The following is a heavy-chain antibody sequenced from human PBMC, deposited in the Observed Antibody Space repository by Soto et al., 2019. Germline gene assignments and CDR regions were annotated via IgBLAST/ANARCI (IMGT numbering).Heavy chain of an antibody. CDR2: IIPIFGTT. V-gene: IGHV1-69*06. J-gene: IGHJ5*02. CDR1: GGTFGSDA. Sequence: SVKVSCKASGGTFGSDAITWVRQAPGQGLEWVGRIIPIFGTTNYAQNLQGRVTISADKSTLTSYMELHSLTSDDTALYYCARDRTDSGYYTNWLDPWGQGTQVNVS. D-gene: IGHD3-22*01. CDR3: ARDRTDSGYYTNWLDP.